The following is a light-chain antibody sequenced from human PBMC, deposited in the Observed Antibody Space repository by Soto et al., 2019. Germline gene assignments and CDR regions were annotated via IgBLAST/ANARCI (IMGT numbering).Light chain of an antibody. Sequence: QSALTQPRSVSGSPGQSVTISCTGTSSDVGAYNYVSWYQHHPGKAPKVMIYDVSERPSGVPDLFSGSKSDNKASLTISGLQAEDEADYYCCSYAGSYSWVFGGGTKLTVL. V-gene: IGLV2-11*01. CDR3: CSYAGSYSWV. J-gene: IGLJ3*02. CDR2: DVS. CDR1: SSDVGAYNY.